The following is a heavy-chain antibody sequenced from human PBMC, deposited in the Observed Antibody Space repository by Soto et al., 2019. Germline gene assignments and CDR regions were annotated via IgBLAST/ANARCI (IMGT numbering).Heavy chain of an antibody. CDR1: GGSISSGGYY. J-gene: IGHJ4*02. V-gene: IGHV4-30-4*08. D-gene: IGHD7-27*01. CDR2: IYYSGST. CDR3: ARGPSGDKVHY. Sequence: SETLSLTCTVSGGSISSGGYYWSWIRQHPGKGLEWIGYIYYSGSTYYNPSLKSRVTISLDTSKNHFSLTLSSVTAADTAVYYCARGPSGDKVHYWGQGALVTVSS.